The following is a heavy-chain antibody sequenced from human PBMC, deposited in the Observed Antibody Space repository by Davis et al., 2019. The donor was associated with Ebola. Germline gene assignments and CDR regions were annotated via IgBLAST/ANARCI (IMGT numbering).Heavy chain of an antibody. Sequence: SETLSLTCTVSGGSIGYYYWSWIRQSPGKGLEWIGYIYYSGSTKYNPSHKSRVTISVDTSKNQFSLRLSSVTAADTAVYYCARGSGLVEYYFEYWGQGTLVTVSS. V-gene: IGHV4-59*01. CDR3: ARGSGLVEYYFEY. CDR1: GGSIGYYY. CDR2: IYYSGST. D-gene: IGHD2-8*02. J-gene: IGHJ4*02.